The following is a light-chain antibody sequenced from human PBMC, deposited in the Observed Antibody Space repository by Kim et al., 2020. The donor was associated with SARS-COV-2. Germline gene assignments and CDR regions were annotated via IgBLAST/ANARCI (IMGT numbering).Light chain of an antibody. Sequence: VTICCAGNSSNIGAGYDVHWYRQLPGTAPKLLIYVNNNRPSGVPDRFSGSKSGTSASLAITGLQAEDEAYYYCQSYDSGLSGSKVFGGGTKVTVL. CDR3: QSYDSGLSGSKV. J-gene: IGLJ2*01. V-gene: IGLV1-40*01. CDR2: VNN. CDR1: SSNIGAGYD.